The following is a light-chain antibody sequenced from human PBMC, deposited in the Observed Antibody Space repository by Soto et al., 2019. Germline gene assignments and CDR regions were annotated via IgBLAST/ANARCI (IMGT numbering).Light chain of an antibody. V-gene: IGKV1-39*01. CDR3: QQSYSTPRT. J-gene: IGKJ1*01. CDR2: GAS. Sequence: DIQMTQSPSSLSASVGDRVTITCRASQSISNYLNWYQQKPGKAPKLLIYGASNLQSGVPSRFSGSGSGTDFTLTISSPQPEDFATYYCQQSYSTPRTFGQGTKVEIK. CDR1: QSISNY.